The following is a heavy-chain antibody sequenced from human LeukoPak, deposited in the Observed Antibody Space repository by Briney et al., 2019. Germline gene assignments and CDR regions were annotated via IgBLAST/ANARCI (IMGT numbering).Heavy chain of an antibody. J-gene: IGHJ4*02. CDR3: ARDGEVVVTAFYFDY. CDR2: IRSSSSYI. V-gene: IGHV3-21*01. CDR1: GFTFSSYS. Sequence: SGGSLRLSCAASGFTFSSYSMNWVRQAPGTGLEWVSSIRSSSSYIYYADSVKGRFTISRDNAKNSLYLQMNSLRAEDTAVYYCARDGEVVVTAFYFDYWGQGTLVTVSS. D-gene: IGHD2-21*02.